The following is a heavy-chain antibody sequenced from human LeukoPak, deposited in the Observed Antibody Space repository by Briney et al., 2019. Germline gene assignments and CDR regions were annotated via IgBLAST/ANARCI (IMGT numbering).Heavy chain of an antibody. V-gene: IGHV4-59*01. J-gene: IGHJ4*02. Sequence: KASETLSLTCTVSGGSISSYYWSWIRQPPGKGLEGIGYIYYSGSTNYNPSLKSRVTISVDTSKNQFSLKLSSVTAADTAVYYCARADWFGEYYFDYWGQGTLVTVSS. CDR1: GGSISSYY. D-gene: IGHD3-10*01. CDR2: IYYSGST. CDR3: ARADWFGEYYFDY.